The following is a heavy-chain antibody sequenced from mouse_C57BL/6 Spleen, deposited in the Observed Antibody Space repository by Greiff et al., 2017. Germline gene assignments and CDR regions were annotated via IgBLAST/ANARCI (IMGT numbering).Heavy chain of an antibody. CDR1: GYAFSSSW. D-gene: IGHD1-3*01. CDR2: IYPGDGDT. J-gene: IGHJ2*01. CDR3: ARLELVYFDD. V-gene: IGHV1-82*01. Sequence: VQLQQSGPELVKPGASVKISCKASGYAFSSSWMNWVKQRPGKGLEWIGRIYPGDGDTNYNGKFKGKATLTADKASSTAYMQLSSLTSEDSEVYFCARLELVYFDDWGKGTTLTVSS.